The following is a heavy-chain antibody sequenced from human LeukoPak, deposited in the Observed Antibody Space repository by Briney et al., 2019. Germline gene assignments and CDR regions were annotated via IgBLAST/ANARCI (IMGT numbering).Heavy chain of an antibody. Sequence: GGSLRLSCAASGFTFSSYSMNWVRQAPGKGLEWVSSTSSSSSYICYADSVKGRFTISRDNAKNSLYLQMNSLRAEDTAVYYCARSSYSSSWYTQRFLSDYYMDVWGKGTTVTVSS. CDR3: ARSSYSSSWYTQRFLSDYYMDV. V-gene: IGHV3-21*01. D-gene: IGHD6-13*01. CDR1: GFTFSSYS. CDR2: TSSSSSYI. J-gene: IGHJ6*03.